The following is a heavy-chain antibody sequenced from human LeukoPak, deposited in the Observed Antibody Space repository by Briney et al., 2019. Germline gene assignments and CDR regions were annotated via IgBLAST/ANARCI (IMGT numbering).Heavy chain of an antibody. Sequence: SETLSLTCTVSGGSISSSSYSWGWIRQPPGKGLEWIGSIYYSGSTYYNPSLKSRVTISVDTSKNRFSLKLSSVTAADTAVYYCARHSQQLVPSYFDYWGQGTLVTVPS. CDR3: ARHSQQLVPSYFDY. CDR2: IYYSGST. J-gene: IGHJ4*02. D-gene: IGHD6-13*01. CDR1: GGSISSSSYS. V-gene: IGHV4-39*01.